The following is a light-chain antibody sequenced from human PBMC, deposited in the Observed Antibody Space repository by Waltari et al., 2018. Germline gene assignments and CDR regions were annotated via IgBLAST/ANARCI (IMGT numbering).Light chain of an antibody. J-gene: IGLJ3*02. CDR1: SDINVDYFN. V-gene: IGLV5-37*01. CDR3: MFWPSNVWV. CDR2: YKSDSEK. Sequence: QPVLTQPPSSSASPGESARLTCTLPSDINVDYFNIYWYQQKPGSPPRFLLYYKSDSEKAQGSGVPSRFSGSKDASANAGILLISGLQSEDEADYYCMFWPSNVWVFGGGTKLTVL.